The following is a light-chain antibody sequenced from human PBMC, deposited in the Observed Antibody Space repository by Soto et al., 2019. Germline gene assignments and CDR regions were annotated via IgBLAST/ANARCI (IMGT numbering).Light chain of an antibody. J-gene: IGKJ2*01. CDR3: QQANSFPPT. Sequence: DIQMTQSPSSVSASVGDRVTITCRASQGIGSWLAWYQQKPGKAPKLLIYAAVTLQSGVPSRFSGSGSGTHFTLTISSLQPEDFATYYCQQANSFPPTFGQGTKLEIK. CDR2: AAV. V-gene: IGKV1-12*01. CDR1: QGIGSW.